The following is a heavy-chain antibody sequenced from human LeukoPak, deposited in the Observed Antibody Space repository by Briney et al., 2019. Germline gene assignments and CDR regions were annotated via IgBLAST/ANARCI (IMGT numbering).Heavy chain of an antibody. D-gene: IGHD5-18*01. CDR1: SGYS. V-gene: IGHV3-48*04. CDR2: ISSASSTI. Sequence: GGSLRLSCTASSGYSMNWVRQAPGKGLEWVAYISSASSTIYYADSVEGRFTISRDNAQNSLNLQMNSLRAEDTAVYYCAREGVGYGYFGYMDVWGKGTTVTVCS. J-gene: IGHJ6*03. CDR3: AREGVGYGYFGYMDV.